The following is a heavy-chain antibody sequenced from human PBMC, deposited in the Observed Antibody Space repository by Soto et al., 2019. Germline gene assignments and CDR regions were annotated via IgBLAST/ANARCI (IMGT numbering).Heavy chain of an antibody. Sequence: SLRLSCITSGVAFGDFARIWFRQAPGKGLEWVGFITSKKYGGTPQYAASVKGRFSISRDDSKSIAYLQMNNLKTDDTAVYNCFSLHPDRYSAYDSPMDLWGQGTTVTGSS. V-gene: IGHV3-49*03. CDR1: GVAFGDFA. J-gene: IGHJ6*01. CDR2: ITSKKYGGTP. CDR3: FSLHPDRYSAYDSPMDL. D-gene: IGHD5-12*01.